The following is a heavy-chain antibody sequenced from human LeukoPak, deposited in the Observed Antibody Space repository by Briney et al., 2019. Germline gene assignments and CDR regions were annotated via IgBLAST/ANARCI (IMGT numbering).Heavy chain of an antibody. D-gene: IGHD5-12*01. CDR3: ASYPRYISSPPFDY. Sequence: ASVTVSCKAYGYTFTGQYMHWVRQAPGQGLEWMGWINPNTGDTNYAQKFQGRVTMTRDTAISTAYLELSRLASDDTAVYYCASYPRYISSPPFDYWGQGTLVTVSS. CDR2: INPNTGDT. V-gene: IGHV1-2*02. CDR1: GYTFTGQY. J-gene: IGHJ4*02.